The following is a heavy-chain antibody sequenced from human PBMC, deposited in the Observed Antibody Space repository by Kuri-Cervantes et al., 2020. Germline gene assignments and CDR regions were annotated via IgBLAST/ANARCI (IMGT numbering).Heavy chain of an antibody. J-gene: IGHJ4*02. V-gene: IGHV1-58*01. Sequence: SVKVSCKASGFTFTSSAVQWVRQARGQRLEWIGWIVVGSGNTNYAQKFQEGVTITRDMSTSTAYMELSSLRSEDTAVYYCAADLTYCGGDCYSHFDYWGQGTLVTDSS. CDR1: GFTFTSSA. D-gene: IGHD2-21*01. CDR3: AADLTYCGGDCYSHFDY. CDR2: IVVGSGNT.